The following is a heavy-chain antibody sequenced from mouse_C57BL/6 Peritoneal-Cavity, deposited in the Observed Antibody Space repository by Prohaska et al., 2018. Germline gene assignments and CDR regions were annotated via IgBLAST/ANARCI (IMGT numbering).Heavy chain of an antibody. J-gene: IGHJ4*01. Sequence: QVQLQQPGAELVRPGSSVKLSCKASGYTFTSYWMDWVKQRPGQGLEWIGNIYPSDSETHYNQKFKDKATLTVDKSSSTAYMQLSSLTSEDSAVDYCACKYDAMDYWGQGTSVIVCS. CDR3: ACKYDAMDY. CDR2: IYPSDSET. CDR1: GYTFTSYW. V-gene: IGHV1-61*01.